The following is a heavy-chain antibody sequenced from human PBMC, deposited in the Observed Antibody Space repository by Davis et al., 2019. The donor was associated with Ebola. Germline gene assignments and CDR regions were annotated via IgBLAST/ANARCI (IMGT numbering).Heavy chain of an antibody. J-gene: IGHJ5*02. CDR1: GGSISSYY. D-gene: IGHD3-3*01. Sequence: MPSETLSLTCTVSGGSISSYYWSWIRQPPGKGLEWIGYIYYSGRTNYNPSLKSRVTISVDTSKNQFSLKLSSVTAADTVVYYCARWAIFGVVHNWFDPWGQGTLVTVSS. CDR2: IYYSGRT. V-gene: IGHV4-59*01. CDR3: ARWAIFGVVHNWFDP.